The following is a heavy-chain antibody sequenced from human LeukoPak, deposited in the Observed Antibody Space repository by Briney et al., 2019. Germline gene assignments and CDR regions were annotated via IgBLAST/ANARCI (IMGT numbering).Heavy chain of an antibody. V-gene: IGHV1-8*01. D-gene: IGHD2-2*01. J-gene: IGHJ5*02. CDR3: ARGRDIVVVPAASNWFDP. Sequence: GASVKVSCKASGYTFTSYDINWVRQATGQGLEWMGWMNPNSGNTGYAQKFQGRVTMTRNTSISTAYMELSSLRSEDTAVYYCARGRDIVVVPAASNWFDPWGQGTLVTVSS. CDR2: MNPNSGNT. CDR1: GYTFTSYD.